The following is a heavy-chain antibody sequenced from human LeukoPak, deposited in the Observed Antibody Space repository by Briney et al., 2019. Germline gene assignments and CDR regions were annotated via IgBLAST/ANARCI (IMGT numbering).Heavy chain of an antibody. CDR2: LSFDGSDK. D-gene: IGHD3-3*01. CDR1: GYIFSNYA. CDR3: ASGRFDFWSGDC. J-gene: IGHJ4*02. Sequence: PGGSLRLSCAASGYIFSNYAMHWVRQAPGKGLEWVAALSFDGSDKYYADSLKGRFTISRDNSRNTLYLQVSSLRVEGTALYYCASGRFDFWSGDCWGQGTLVTVSS. V-gene: IGHV3-30*04.